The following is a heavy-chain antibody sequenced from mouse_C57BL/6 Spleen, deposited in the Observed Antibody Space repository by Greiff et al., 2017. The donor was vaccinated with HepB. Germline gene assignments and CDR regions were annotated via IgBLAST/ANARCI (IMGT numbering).Heavy chain of an antibody. D-gene: IGHD2-4*01. V-gene: IGHV1-81*01. CDR1: GYTFTSYG. Sequence: VQLQQSGAELARPGASVKLSCKASGYTFTSYGISWVKQRTGQGLEWIGEICPSSGNTYYTERVKGKATLTGDKANSTAYMELRSLTSEDSAVYFCAQLYYEYYGGGYYAMDYWGQGTSVTVSS. CDR2: ICPSSGNT. CDR3: AQLYYEYYGGGYYAMDY. J-gene: IGHJ4*01.